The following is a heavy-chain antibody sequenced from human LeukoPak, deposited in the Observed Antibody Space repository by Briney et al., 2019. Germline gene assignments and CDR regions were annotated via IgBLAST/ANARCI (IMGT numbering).Heavy chain of an antibody. CDR3: GRIVAGRAFDI. Sequence: GGSLTLFCAASGFTVSRNYMTCVRQAPGKGLEWVSVIYSGGSTYYADSVKGRFTISRDNSKNTLYLQMNSLRAEDTAVYFCGRIVAGRAFDIWGQGTMVTVSS. D-gene: IGHD1-26*01. J-gene: IGHJ3*02. V-gene: IGHV3-66*01. CDR1: GFTVSRNY. CDR2: IYSGGST.